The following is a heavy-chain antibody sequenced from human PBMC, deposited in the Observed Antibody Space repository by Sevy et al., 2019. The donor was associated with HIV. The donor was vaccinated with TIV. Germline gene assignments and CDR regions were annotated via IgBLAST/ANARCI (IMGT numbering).Heavy chain of an antibody. D-gene: IGHD1-26*01. CDR2: ISYDGSNK. CDR1: EFTVTNNY. J-gene: IGHJ6*02. Sequence: GGSLRLSCAASEFTVTNNYMSWVRQAPGKGLEWVAVISYDGSNKYYADSVRGRFTISRDSSKNTLYLQMNSLRPEDTAVYYCARDLEVYGGWEQTSQGMDVWGQGTTVTVSS. CDR3: ARDLEVYGGWEQTSQGMDV. V-gene: IGHV3-30-3*01.